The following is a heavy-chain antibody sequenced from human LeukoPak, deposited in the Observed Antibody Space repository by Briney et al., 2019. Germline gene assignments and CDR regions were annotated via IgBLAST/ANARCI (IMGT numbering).Heavy chain of an antibody. J-gene: IGHJ5*02. Sequence: GGSLRLSCAASGFTFSSYAMHWVRQAPGKGLEWVAVISYDRTNKYYADSVKGRFTISRDNSKYTLYLQMNSLRAEGTAVYYCATGYDTSGYPNWFDPWGQGTLVTVSS. V-gene: IGHV3-30-3*01. CDR1: GFTFSSYA. D-gene: IGHD3-22*01. CDR2: ISYDRTNK. CDR3: ATGYDTSGYPNWFDP.